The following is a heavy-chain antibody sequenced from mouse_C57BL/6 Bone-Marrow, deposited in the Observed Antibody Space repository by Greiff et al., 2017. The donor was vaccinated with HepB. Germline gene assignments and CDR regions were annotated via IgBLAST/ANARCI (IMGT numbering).Heavy chain of an antibody. V-gene: IGHV1-76*01. Sequence: VQLQQSGAELVRPGASVKLSCKASGYTFTDYYINWVKQRPGQGLEWIARIYPGSGNTYYNEKFKGKATLTAEKSSSTAYMQLSSLTSEDSAVYFCARGRTTVVAPYYFDYWGQGTTLTVSS. D-gene: IGHD1-1*01. CDR2: IYPGSGNT. CDR3: ARGRTTVVAPYYFDY. J-gene: IGHJ2*01. CDR1: GYTFTDYY.